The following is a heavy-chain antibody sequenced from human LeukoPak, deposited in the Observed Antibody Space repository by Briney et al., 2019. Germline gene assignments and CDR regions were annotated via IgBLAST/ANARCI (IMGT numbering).Heavy chain of an antibody. D-gene: IGHD1-26*01. CDR2: IYHSGST. CDR3: ARHRVGANYFDY. CDR1: GYSISSGYY. V-gene: IGHV4-38-2*01. Sequence: PSETLSLTCDVSGYSISSGYYWGWIRQPPGEGLEWIGSIYHSGSTYYNPSLKSRVTISVDTSKNQFSLKLSSVTAADTAVYYCARHRVGANYFDYWGQGTLVTVSS. J-gene: IGHJ4*02.